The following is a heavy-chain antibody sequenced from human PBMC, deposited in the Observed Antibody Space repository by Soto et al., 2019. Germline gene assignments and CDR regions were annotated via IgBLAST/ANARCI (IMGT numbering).Heavy chain of an antibody. CDR3: ASHRTICGGSGGMDG. CDR1: GGTFSSYA. V-gene: IGHV1-69*01. D-gene: IGHD3-3*01. Sequence: QVQLVQSGAEVKKPGSSVKVSCKASGGTFSSYAISWVRQAPGQGLEWMGGIIPIFGTANYAQKFQGRVTSTADESTSTAYRELSSRRSEDTAVYYCASHRTICGGSGGMDGWGQGTTVTVS. J-gene: IGHJ6*02. CDR2: IIPIFGTA.